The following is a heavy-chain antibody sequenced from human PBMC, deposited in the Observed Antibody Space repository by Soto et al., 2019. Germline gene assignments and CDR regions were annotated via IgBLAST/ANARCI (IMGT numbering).Heavy chain of an antibody. CDR1: GGTFSSYA. D-gene: IGHD5-18*01. J-gene: IGHJ3*02. CDR3: ARDFHVDTAMDDAFDI. Sequence: QVQLVQSGAEVKKPGSSVKVSCKASGGTFSSYAISWVRQAPGQGLEWMGGIIPIFGTANYAQKFQGRVTINGDESTSTAYKEVGNLKSEETGVYYRARDFHVDTAMDDAFDIWGQGTMVTVSS. V-gene: IGHV1-69*01. CDR2: IIPIFGTA.